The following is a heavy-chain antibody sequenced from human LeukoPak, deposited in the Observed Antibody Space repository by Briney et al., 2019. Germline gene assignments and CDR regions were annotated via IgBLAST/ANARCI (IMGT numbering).Heavy chain of an antibody. CDR2: ISGSGGST. D-gene: IGHD6-19*01. Sequence: GGSLRLACAASGFTFSSFAMSWVRQAPGKGLEGVSAISGSGGSTYYADSVRGRFTISRDNSKNTLYLQMNSLRAEDTAVYYCAKTVAGTGDAFDIWRQGTMVTVSS. J-gene: IGHJ3*02. CDR3: AKTVAGTGDAFDI. V-gene: IGHV3-23*01. CDR1: GFTFSSFA.